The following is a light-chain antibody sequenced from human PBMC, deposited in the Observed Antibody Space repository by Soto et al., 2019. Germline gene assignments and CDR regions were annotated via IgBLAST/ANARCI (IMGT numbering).Light chain of an antibody. J-gene: IGLJ3*02. V-gene: IGLV1-44*01. Sequence: QSALTQSPSASGTPGQRVTIPCSGSSSNIGSNTVNWYQQLPGKAPKVLIYSNNQRPSGIPDRFSGSKSVTSASLAISGLQSEDEADYYCAAWDDSLNGVVFGGGTKLTVL. CDR2: SNN. CDR1: SSNIGSNT. CDR3: AAWDDSLNGVV.